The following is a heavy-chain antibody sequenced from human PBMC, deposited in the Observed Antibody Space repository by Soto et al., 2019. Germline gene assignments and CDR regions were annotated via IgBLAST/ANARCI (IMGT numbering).Heavy chain of an antibody. D-gene: IGHD3-3*01. CDR3: ARDQKGSYYDFWSGSRGMDV. CDR2: IGPESGAT. V-gene: IGHV1-2*02. J-gene: IGHJ6*02. Sequence: ASVKVSCKASGYTFTGHYIHWVRQAPEQGPEWMGEIGPESGATRYAQRFQGRVTMTRDTSISTAYMELSRLKSDDTAMYYCARDQKGSYYDFWSGSRGMDVWGQGTTVTVSS. CDR1: GYTFTGHY.